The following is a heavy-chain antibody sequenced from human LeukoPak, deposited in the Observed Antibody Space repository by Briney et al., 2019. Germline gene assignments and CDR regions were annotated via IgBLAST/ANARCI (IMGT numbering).Heavy chain of an antibody. J-gene: IGHJ4*02. CDR1: GASISSGDYY. CDR2: IYYSGST. Sequence: SQTLSLTCTVSGASISSGDYYWSWIRQPPGKGLEWIGYIYYSGSTYYNPSLKSRVTISVDTSKNQFPLKLSSVTAADTAVYYCTREAVVVPAAMYWGQGILVTVSS. V-gene: IGHV4-30-4*01. CDR3: TREAVVVPAAMY. D-gene: IGHD2-2*01.